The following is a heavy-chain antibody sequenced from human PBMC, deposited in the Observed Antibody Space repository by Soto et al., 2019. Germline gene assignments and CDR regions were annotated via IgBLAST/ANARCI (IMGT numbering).Heavy chain of an antibody. J-gene: IGHJ5*02. V-gene: IGHV4-34*01. CDR1: GGSFSGYY. CDR2: INHSGST. CDR3: ARVPEITMVRGVINWFDP. D-gene: IGHD3-10*01. Sequence: SETLSLTCAVYGGSFSGYYWSWIRQPPGKGLEWIGEINHSGSTNYNPSLKSRVTISVDTSKNQFSLKLSSVTAADTAVYYCARVPEITMVRGVINWFDPWGQGTLVTVSS.